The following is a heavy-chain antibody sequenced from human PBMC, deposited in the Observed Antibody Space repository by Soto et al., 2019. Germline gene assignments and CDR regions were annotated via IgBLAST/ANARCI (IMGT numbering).Heavy chain of an antibody. CDR3: AREGGSIVVVPAAILAMTTYSYYGMDV. J-gene: IGHJ6*02. V-gene: IGHV1-18*01. CDR2: ISAYNGNT. Sequence: ASVKVSCKASGYTFTSYGISWVRQAPGQGLEWMGWISAYNGNTNYAQKLQGRVTMTTDTSTSTAYMELRSLRSDDTAVYICAREGGSIVVVPAAILAMTTYSYYGMDVWGQGTTVTVSS. CDR1: GYTFTSYG. D-gene: IGHD2-2*02.